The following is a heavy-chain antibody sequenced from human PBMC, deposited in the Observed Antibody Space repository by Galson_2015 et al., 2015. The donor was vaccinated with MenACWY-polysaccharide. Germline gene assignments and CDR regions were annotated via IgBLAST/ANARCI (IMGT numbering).Heavy chain of an antibody. CDR2: ISDAGGST. CDR3: AKGRQWELPLDY. D-gene: IGHD1-26*01. V-gene: IGHV3-23*01. J-gene: IGHJ4*02. CDR1: GFTFSNYA. Sequence: LRLSCAASGFTFSNYAMSWVRQAPGKELEWVSAISDAGGSTYNADSVKGRFTISRDNSKNTLYLQMNSLRAEDTALYYCAKGRQWELPLDYWGQGTLVTVSS.